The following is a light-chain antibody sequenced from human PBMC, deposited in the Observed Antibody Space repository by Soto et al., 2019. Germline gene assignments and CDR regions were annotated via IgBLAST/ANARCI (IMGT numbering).Light chain of an antibody. CDR3: QQSYSTLLYT. CDR2: AAS. J-gene: IGKJ2*01. V-gene: IGKV1-39*01. Sequence: DIQMTQSPSSLSASVGDRVTITCRASQSIGRYLNWYQQKPGEAPKLLISAASSLQSGGPSRFSGSGSRTDFTLTINSLQPEDFATYYCQQSYSTLLYTFGQGTKLEI. CDR1: QSIGRY.